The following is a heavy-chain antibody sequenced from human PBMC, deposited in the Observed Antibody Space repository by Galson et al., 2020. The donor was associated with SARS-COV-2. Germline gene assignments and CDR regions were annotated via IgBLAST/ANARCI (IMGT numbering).Heavy chain of an antibody. D-gene: IGHD3-22*01. V-gene: IGHV3-21*01. CDR2: ISSSSNYI. J-gene: IGHJ4*02. Sequence: GGSLRLSCAASGFTFNSYSMNWVRQAPGRGLEWVSSISSSSNYIYYADSVRGRFTISRDNAKNSLFLQMNSLRAEDTALYYCAREVVSSGYAFPGYGGQGTLVTVSS. CDR3: AREVVSSGYAFPGY. CDR1: GFTFNSYS.